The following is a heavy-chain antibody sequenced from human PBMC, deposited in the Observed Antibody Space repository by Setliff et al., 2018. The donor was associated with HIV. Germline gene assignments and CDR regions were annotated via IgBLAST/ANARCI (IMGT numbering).Heavy chain of an antibody. CDR3: TKGRLGQADY. CDR1: GDPISASY. J-gene: IGHJ4*02. D-gene: IGHD4-17*01. CDR2: IYYSGST. V-gene: IGHV4-59*01. Sequence: PSETLSLTCAVSGDPISASYWNWIRQFPGGGLEWIGYIYYSGSTKYNPSLKRRVTISIDKSRKYFSLKLPSVTAADTAMYFCTKGRLGQADYWGQGTLVTVSS.